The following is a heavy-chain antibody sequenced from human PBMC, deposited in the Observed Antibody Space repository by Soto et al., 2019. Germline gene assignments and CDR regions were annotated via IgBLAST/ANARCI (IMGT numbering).Heavy chain of an antibody. CDR1: GYTFTSYG. V-gene: IGHV1-18*04. Sequence: SVKVSCTASGYTFTSYGISWVRQAPGQGLEWMGWISAYNGNTNYAQKLQGRVTMTTDTSTSTAYMELRSLRSDDTAVYYCARDRDGYNSLADAFDIWGQGTMVTVSS. J-gene: IGHJ3*02. D-gene: IGHD5-12*01. CDR3: ARDRDGYNSLADAFDI. CDR2: ISAYNGNT.